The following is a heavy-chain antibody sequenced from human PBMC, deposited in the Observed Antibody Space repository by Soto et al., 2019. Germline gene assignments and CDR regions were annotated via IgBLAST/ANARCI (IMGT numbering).Heavy chain of an antibody. CDR3: AKSNREWDSSGYYYYG. V-gene: IGHV3-23*01. CDR1: GFTFSSYA. Sequence: GGSLRLSCAASGFTFSSYAMSWVRQAPGKGLEWVSAISGSGGSTYYADSVKGRFTISRDNSKNTLYLQMNSLRAEDTAVYYCAKSNREWDSSGYYYYGWGQGTLVTVSS. J-gene: IGHJ4*02. CDR2: ISGSGGST. D-gene: IGHD3-22*01.